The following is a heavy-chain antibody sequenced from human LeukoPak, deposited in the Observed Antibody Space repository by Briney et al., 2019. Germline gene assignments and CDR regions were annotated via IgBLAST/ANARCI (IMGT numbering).Heavy chain of an antibody. CDR2: IYSGGST. D-gene: IGHD6-13*01. CDR3: ARDYRSSWYSYYYYGMDV. CDR1: GFTVSSNY. Sequence: GGSLRLSCAASGFTVSSNYMSWVRQAPGKGLEWVSVIYSGGSTYYADSEKGRFTISRDNSKNTLYLQMNSLRAEDTAVYYCARDYRSSWYSYYYYGMDVWGQGTTVTVSS. V-gene: IGHV3-53*01. J-gene: IGHJ6*02.